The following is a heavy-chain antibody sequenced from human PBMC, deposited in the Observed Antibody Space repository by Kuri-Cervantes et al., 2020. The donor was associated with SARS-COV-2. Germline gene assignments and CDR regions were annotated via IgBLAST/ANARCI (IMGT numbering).Heavy chain of an antibody. V-gene: IGHV3-21*01. Sequence: GGSLRLSCAASGFTFSSYSMNWVRQAPRKGLEWVSSISSSSSYIYYADSVKGRFTISRDNAKNSLYLQMNSLRAEDTAVYYCARDHNDFWSGYYPLDYWGQGTLVTVSS. D-gene: IGHD3-3*01. J-gene: IGHJ4*02. CDR3: ARDHNDFWSGYYPLDY. CDR1: GFTFSSYS. CDR2: ISSSSSYI.